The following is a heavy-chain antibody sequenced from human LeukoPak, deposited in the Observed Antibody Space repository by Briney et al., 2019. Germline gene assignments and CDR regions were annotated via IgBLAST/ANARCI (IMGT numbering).Heavy chain of an antibody. V-gene: IGHV4-59*01. J-gene: IGHJ4*02. CDR2: IYDIGST. D-gene: IGHD5-12*01. Sequence: SETLFLTCTVSGGSISSYYWSWIRQPPGKGLEWIGYIYDIGSTSYNPSLKSRVTISVDTSSNQSSLMLTSVTAADTAVYYCARGTKTGYTGYDWNYWGQGSLVSVSS. CDR1: GGSISSYY. CDR3: ARGTKTGYTGYDWNY.